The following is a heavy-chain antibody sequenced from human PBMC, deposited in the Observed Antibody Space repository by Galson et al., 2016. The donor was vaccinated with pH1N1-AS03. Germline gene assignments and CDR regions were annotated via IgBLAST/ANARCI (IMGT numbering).Heavy chain of an antibody. D-gene: IGHD1-26*01. J-gene: IGHJ2*01. CDR3: ARESPLNYYRDL. V-gene: IGHV3-7*03. Sequence: SLRLSCAASGFSFSASWMSWVRQAPGKGLEWVANIRQDGSEKYYVDSVEGRFTISRDNAKNSLYRQMNSLRDEDRAVYYWARESPLNYYRDLWGRGTLVTVSS. CDR1: GFSFSASW. CDR2: IRQDGSEK.